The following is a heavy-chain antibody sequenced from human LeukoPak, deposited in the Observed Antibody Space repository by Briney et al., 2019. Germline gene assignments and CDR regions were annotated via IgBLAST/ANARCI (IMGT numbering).Heavy chain of an antibody. CDR3: ARGHSCSGGSCFFDY. V-gene: IGHV3-48*03. D-gene: IGHD2-15*01. J-gene: IGHJ4*02. Sequence: GGSLILSCAASGFTFSSYEMNWVRQAPGKGLEWVSYISSSGSTIYYTDSVKGRFTISRDNAKNSLYLQMNSLRAEDTAVYYCARGHSCSGGSCFFDYWGQGTLVTVSS. CDR1: GFTFSSYE. CDR2: ISSSGSTI.